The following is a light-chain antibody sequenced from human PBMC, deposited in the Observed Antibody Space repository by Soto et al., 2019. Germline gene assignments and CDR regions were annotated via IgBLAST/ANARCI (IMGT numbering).Light chain of an antibody. CDR1: QAIRND. CDR2: GIS. V-gene: IGKV1-6*01. J-gene: IGKJ5*01. CDR3: QQLNGYPIT. Sequence: AIPMTQSPSSLSASVGDTVTFTCRASQAIRNDLGWFQQRPGKPPKLLIYGISILQTGVPSRFSGSGSGTDFTLTISGLQPEDFATYYCQQLNGYPITFGQGTRLEIK.